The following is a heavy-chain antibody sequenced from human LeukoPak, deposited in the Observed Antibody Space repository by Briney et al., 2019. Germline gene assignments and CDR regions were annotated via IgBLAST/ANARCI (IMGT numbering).Heavy chain of an antibody. V-gene: IGHV3-23*01. Sequence: PGGSLRLSCAASGFTFSSYAMSWVRQAPGKGLEWVSAISGSGGSTYYADSVKGRFTIPRDNSKNTLYLQMNSLRAEDTAVYYCAKSNYYGSERDAFDIWGQGTMVTVSS. CDR2: ISGSGGST. J-gene: IGHJ3*02. CDR3: AKSNYYGSERDAFDI. D-gene: IGHD3-10*01. CDR1: GFTFSSYA.